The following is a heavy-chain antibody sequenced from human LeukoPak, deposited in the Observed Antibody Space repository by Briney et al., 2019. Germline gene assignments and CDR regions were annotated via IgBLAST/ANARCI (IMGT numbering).Heavy chain of an antibody. CDR2: INHSGST. D-gene: IGHD4-11*01. Sequence: SETLSLTCAVYGGSFSGYYWSWIRQPPGKGLEWIGEINHSGSTNYNPSLKSRVTISVDTSKNQFFLKLSSVTAADTAVYYCARSYYSHNWFDPWGQGTLVTVSS. CDR1: GGSFSGYY. V-gene: IGHV4-34*01. J-gene: IGHJ5*02. CDR3: ARSYYSHNWFDP.